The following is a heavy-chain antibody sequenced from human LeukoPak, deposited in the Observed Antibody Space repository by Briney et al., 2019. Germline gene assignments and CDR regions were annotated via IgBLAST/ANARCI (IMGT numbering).Heavy chain of an antibody. CDR1: GFTFSDYD. V-gene: IGHV3-21*01. CDR2: ISGLSSYT. J-gene: IGHJ4*02. Sequence: GGSLRLSCSASGFTFSDYDMNWVRQARGKALEWVSSISGLSSYTYYGESVKGRFSISRDNAKNSLYLQMNSLGAEDTVTYYCGRAFPPLRTSSAGDLWGQGILVTVSS. D-gene: IGHD3-16*01. CDR3: GRAFPPLRTSSAGDL.